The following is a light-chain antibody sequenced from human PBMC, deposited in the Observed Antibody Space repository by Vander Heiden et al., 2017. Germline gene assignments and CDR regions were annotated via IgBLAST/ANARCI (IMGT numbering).Light chain of an antibody. CDR3: YAIDGSGNQRGV. CDR2: EDS. CDR1: GLPKQF. J-gene: IGLJ3*02. V-gene: IGLV3-10*01. Sequence: SYELTQPPSVSVHPGQPARITCSGDGLPKQFAYWHQTTLGQSPGLVISEDSKQPAGIPERISGSSSGTMATLTIRGAQVEDEADYYCYAIDGSGNQRGVFGGGTKVNV.